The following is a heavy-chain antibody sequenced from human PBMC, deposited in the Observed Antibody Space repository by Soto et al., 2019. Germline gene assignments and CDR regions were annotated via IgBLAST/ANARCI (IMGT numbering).Heavy chain of an antibody. J-gene: IGHJ6*02. CDR1: GFTFRSYG. V-gene: IGHV3-30*18. CDR2: ISYDGSNK. D-gene: IGHD3-22*01. CDR3: AKGPYDSSAYYPGPYGMDV. Sequence: GGSLRLSCAASGFTFRSYGMHWVRQAPGKGLEWVAVISYDGSNKNYADSVKGRFTISRDNSKNTLYLQMNSLRAGDTAVYYCAKGPYDSSAYYPGPYGMDVWGQGTTVPSP.